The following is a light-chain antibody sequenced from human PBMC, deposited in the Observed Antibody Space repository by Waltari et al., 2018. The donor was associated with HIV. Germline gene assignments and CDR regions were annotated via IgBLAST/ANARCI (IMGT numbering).Light chain of an antibody. CDR3: GTWDSGLSAVV. CDR1: SSNIRSND. J-gene: IGLJ3*02. Sequence: QSVLTQPPSVSAAPGQRVTISCSGSSSNIRSNDVSLYQQLPGTAPKLLIFDNSKRPAGIPDRFSCSKSGTSAALDITGRQAGDEADYYCGTWDSGLSAVVFGGGTKLTVL. CDR2: DNS. V-gene: IGLV1-51*01.